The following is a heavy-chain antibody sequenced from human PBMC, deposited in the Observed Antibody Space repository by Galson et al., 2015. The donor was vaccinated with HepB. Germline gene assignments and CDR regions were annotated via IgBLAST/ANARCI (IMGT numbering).Heavy chain of an antibody. CDR1: GFTVSTYY. D-gene: IGHD3-22*01. V-gene: IGHV3-53*01. CDR2: IYSGGST. Sequence: SLRLSCAASGFTVSTYYMSWVRQAPGKGLEWVSVIYSGGSTYYAASVKGRFTISRDNSKNTLYFQMNSLRAEDTAVYYCARDNPIYYDSDQGYYYSAMHVWGQGTTVTVSS. CDR3: ARDNPIYYDSDQGYYYSAMHV. J-gene: IGHJ6*02.